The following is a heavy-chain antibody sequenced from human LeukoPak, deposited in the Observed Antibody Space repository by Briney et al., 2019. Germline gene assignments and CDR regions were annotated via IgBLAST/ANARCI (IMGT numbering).Heavy chain of an antibody. CDR2: ISWNSGSI. CDR1: GFTFDDYA. D-gene: IGHD3-10*01. J-gene: IGHJ4*02. CDR3: AKDGASHYYGSGNSIDY. Sequence: GGSLRLSCAASGFTFDDYAMHWVRQAPGKGLEWVSGISWNSGSIGYADSVKGRFTISRDNSKNTLYLQMNSLRAEDTAVYYCAKDGASHYYGSGNSIDYWGQGTLATVSS. V-gene: IGHV3-9*01.